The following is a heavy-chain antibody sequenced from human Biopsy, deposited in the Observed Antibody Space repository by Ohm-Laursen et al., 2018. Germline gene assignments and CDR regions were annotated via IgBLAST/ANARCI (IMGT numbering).Heavy chain of an antibody. Sequence: SQTPSLTCSVSGASVKTSGYFWAWIRPRPGKGLEWIGYISYNERTHYNPSLTSRLAISFDTSNNRISLQLRSVSVADTAVYYCVREPKTGTAEAWYFDLWGRGSPVTVPS. CDR2: ISYNERT. V-gene: IGHV4-31*03. CDR3: VREPKTGTAEAWYFDL. D-gene: IGHD3-9*01. J-gene: IGHJ2*01. CDR1: GASVKTSGYF.